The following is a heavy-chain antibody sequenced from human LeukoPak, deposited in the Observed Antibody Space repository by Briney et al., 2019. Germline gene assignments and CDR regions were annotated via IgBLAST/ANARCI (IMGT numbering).Heavy chain of an antibody. Sequence: SETLPLTCTVSGVSISSSNSYWGWIRQPPGKGLEWIGSIYYSGNTYYNASLKSQVSISIDTSKNQFSLKLSSVTAADTAVYYCASLGGMIVVDYPPDAGGFDIWGQGTMVTVSS. V-gene: IGHV4-39*01. CDR3: ASLGGMIVVDYPPDAGGFDI. CDR1: GVSISSSNSY. J-gene: IGHJ3*02. CDR2: IYYSGNT. D-gene: IGHD3-22*01.